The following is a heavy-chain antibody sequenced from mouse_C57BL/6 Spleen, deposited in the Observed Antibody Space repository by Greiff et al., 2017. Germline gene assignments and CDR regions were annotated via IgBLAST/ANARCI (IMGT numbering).Heavy chain of an antibody. CDR2: ISDGGSYT. D-gene: IGHD2-4*01. V-gene: IGHV5-4*03. Sequence: EVKVVESGGGLVKPGGSLKLSCAASGFTFSSYAMSWVRQTPEKRLEWVATISDGGSYTYYPDNVKGRFTISRDNAKNNLYLQMSHLKSEDTAMXYCARGRLRNYYAMDYWGQGTSVTVSS. J-gene: IGHJ4*01. CDR3: ARGRLRNYYAMDY. CDR1: GFTFSSYA.